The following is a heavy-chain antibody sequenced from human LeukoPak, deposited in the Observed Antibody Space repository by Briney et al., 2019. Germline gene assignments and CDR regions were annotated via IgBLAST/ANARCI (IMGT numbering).Heavy chain of an antibody. Sequence: PGGSLRLSCAASGFTFSSYAMSWVRQAPGKGLEWVSAISGSGGSTYYAASVKGRFTISRDNSKNTLYLQMNSLIAEDTAVYYCAKDLVTMVRGVTSFDYWGQGTLVTVSS. CDR1: GFTFSSYA. V-gene: IGHV3-23*01. CDR2: ISGSGGST. J-gene: IGHJ4*02. D-gene: IGHD3-10*01. CDR3: AKDLVTMVRGVTSFDY.